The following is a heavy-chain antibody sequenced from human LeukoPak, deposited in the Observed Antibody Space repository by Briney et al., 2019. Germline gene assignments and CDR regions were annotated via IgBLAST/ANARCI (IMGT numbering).Heavy chain of an antibody. Sequence: ASVKVSCKASGYTFTGYYMHWVRQAPGQGLEWMGWINPNSGGTNYAQKFQGRVTMTRDTSISTAYMELSRLRSDDTAVYYCARERGSSYGYFDSWGQGTLVTVSS. CDR1: GYTFTGYY. V-gene: IGHV1-2*02. CDR3: ARERGSSYGYFDS. J-gene: IGHJ4*02. CDR2: INPNSGGT. D-gene: IGHD5-18*01.